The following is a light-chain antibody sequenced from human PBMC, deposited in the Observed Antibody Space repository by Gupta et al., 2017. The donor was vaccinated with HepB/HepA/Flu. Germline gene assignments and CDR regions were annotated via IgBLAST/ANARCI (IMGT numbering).Light chain of an antibody. CDR3: QSYDSSLSWV. CDR1: TSNIGAGYD. V-gene: IGLV1-40*01. Sequence: QSVLTQPPSVSGAPGQRVSISCSGSTSNIGAGYDVNWYQQLPGTAPKLLIYVNNNRPSGVPDRFSGSKSGTSASLAIAGLQAEDEAEYYCQSYDSSLSWVFGGGTKLTVL. CDR2: VNN. J-gene: IGLJ3*02.